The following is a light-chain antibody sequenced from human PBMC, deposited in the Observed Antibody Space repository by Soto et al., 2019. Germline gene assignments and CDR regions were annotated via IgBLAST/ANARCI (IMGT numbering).Light chain of an antibody. Sequence: EVVLTQSPATLSVSPGDRATLSCRASQSVNTNLGWYHQKPGQPPRLLIYHASTRATGIPYRFSGSWSGTEVTLTNSSLESEDFGSYYCQQYENWLTFGQGTRLEIK. CDR3: QQYENWLT. CDR1: QSVNTN. CDR2: HAS. V-gene: IGKV3-15*01. J-gene: IGKJ5*01.